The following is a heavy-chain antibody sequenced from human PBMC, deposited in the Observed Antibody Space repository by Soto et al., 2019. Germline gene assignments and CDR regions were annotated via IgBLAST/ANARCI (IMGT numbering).Heavy chain of an antibody. CDR1: GGSFSDYY. V-gene: IGHV4-34*09. J-gene: IGHJ5*02. CDR3: SRVGYSYGPSNNWFDP. D-gene: IGHD5-18*01. CDR2: IYHSEST. Sequence: ASETLSLTCAVYGGSFSDYYWSWIRQHPGKGLEWIGEIYHSESTYYNPSLKSRVTISVDTSKNQFSLKLSSVTAADTAAYYCSRVGYSYGPSNNWFDPWGQGTLVTVSS.